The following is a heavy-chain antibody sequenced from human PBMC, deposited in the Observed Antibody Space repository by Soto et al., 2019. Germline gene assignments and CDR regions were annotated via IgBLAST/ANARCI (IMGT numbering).Heavy chain of an antibody. D-gene: IGHD2-15*01. CDR3: AREIFY. CDR2: INSDGSST. J-gene: IGHJ4*02. V-gene: IGHV3-74*01. CDR1: GFTFSNYW. Sequence: EVQLVESGGGLVQPGGSLRLSCAASGFTFSNYWMHWVRQTPGKGLAWVSRINSDGSSTSYANSVKGRFTISRDNAKNTLYVQMSSLRAEDTAVYYCAREIFYWGQGTLVTVSS.